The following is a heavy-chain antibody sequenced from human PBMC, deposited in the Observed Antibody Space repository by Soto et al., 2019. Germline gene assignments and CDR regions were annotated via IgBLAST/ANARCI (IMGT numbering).Heavy chain of an antibody. V-gene: IGHV3-15*01. Sequence: EVQLVESGGDLVKPGGSLRLSCAVSEFTFANAWISWVRQAPGKGLEWVGRIKSKADGGTTDYAAPVKGRFTISRDESQNTLYLQMNSLKTEDTAVYYCTSLYYGHWGQGTLVTVSS. CDR2: IKSKADGGTT. D-gene: IGHD4-17*01. CDR1: EFTFANAW. CDR3: TSLYYGH. J-gene: IGHJ4*02.